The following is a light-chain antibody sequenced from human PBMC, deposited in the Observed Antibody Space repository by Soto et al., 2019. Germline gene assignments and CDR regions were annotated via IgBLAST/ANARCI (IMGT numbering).Light chain of an antibody. Sequence: QSVLTQPASVSGSPGQSITISCTGTSSDVGGYNYVSWYQQHPGTAPKLMIYDVNNRPSGVSNRFSSSKSGNTASLTISGLQAEDEADYYCSSYTSSSTPVFGGGTKLTVL. CDR3: SSYTSSSTPV. J-gene: IGLJ2*01. V-gene: IGLV2-14*01. CDR2: DVN. CDR1: SSDVGGYNY.